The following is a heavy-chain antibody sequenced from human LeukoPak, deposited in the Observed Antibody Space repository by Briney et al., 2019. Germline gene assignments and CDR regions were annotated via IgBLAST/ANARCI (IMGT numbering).Heavy chain of an antibody. D-gene: IGHD3-10*01. V-gene: IGHV4-34*01. CDR2: INHSGST. CDR1: GGSFSGYY. J-gene: IGHJ6*03. CDR3: ARDRDRYGSGSYRKDYYYYYMDV. Sequence: SETLSLTCAVYGGSFSGYYWSWIRQPPGKGLEWIGEINHSGSTNYNPSLKSRVTISVDTSKNQFSLKLSSVTAADTAVYYCARDRDRYGSGSYRKDYYYYYMDVWGKGTTVTVSS.